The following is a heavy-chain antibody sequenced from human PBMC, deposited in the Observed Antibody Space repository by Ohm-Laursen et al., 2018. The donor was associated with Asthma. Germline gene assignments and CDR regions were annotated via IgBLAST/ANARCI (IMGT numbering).Heavy chain of an antibody. J-gene: IGHJ4*02. Sequence: SLRLSCAASGFAFSRYGMYWVRQAPGKGLQWVAVIWSDGSNEDYAESVKGRFTISRDNSGNTLYLQMNSLRAEDTAVYYCARRSKICYDTSHCFFDHWGQGTLVTVSS. V-gene: IGHV3-33*07. CDR1: GFAFSRYG. D-gene: IGHD2-2*01. CDR3: ARRSKICYDTSHCFFDH. CDR2: IWSDGSNE.